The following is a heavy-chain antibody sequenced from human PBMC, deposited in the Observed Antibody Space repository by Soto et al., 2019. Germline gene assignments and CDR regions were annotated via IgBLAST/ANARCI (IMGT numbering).Heavy chain of an antibody. D-gene: IGHD2-15*01. V-gene: IGHV2-5*02. J-gene: IGHJ4*02. CDR3: AHSLVVLAGPRYFDH. CDR2: IYWDDDK. CDR1: GFSLSTSGVG. Sequence: QITLKESGPTLVKPTQTLTLTCTFSGFSLSTSGVGVGWIRQPPGKALEWLALIYWDDDKRYSPCLKSRLTITKDTSKNQVVLTMTNMDPVDTAPYYCAHSLVVLAGPRYFDHWGQGTLVTVSS.